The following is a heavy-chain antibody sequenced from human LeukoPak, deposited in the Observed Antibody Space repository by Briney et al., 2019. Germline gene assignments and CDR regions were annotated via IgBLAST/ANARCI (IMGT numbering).Heavy chain of an antibody. V-gene: IGHV3-23*01. CDR3: AKRASTSGVCHLDY. Sequence: GGSLRLSCAASGFTFRSYALTWVRQAPGKGLEWVSAISSSGAGTYYADSVKGRFTISRDNSKNTLYLQMNSLRAEDTAVYYCAKRASTSGVCHLDYWGQGTLVTVSS. J-gene: IGHJ4*02. D-gene: IGHD2-8*01. CDR2: ISSSGAGT. CDR1: GFTFRSYA.